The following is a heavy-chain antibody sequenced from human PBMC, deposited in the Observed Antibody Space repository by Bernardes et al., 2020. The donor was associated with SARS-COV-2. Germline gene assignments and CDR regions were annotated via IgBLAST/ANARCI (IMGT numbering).Heavy chain of an antibody. CDR3: VGDYDYAPDY. CDR2: FDFEDGES. V-gene: IGHV1-24*01. J-gene: IGHJ4*02. D-gene: IGHD3-3*01. CDR1: GYSLTDLS. Sequence: ASVKVSCKVSGYSLTDLSMHWVRQAPGKGLEWMGGFDFEDGESIYAQNFQGRFTMTTETSTTTAYMELGSLRFDDTAVYYCVGDYDYAPDYWGQGTLVTVSS.